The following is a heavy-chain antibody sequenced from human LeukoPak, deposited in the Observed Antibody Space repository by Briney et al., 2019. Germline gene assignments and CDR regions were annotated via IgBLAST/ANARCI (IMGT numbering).Heavy chain of an antibody. D-gene: IGHD6-13*01. CDR3: ARALDGAAAGTGAFDI. V-gene: IGHV1-69*02. CDR1: GGTFSSYT. CDR2: IIPILGIA. J-gene: IGHJ3*02. Sequence: ASVKVSCKASGGTFSSYTISWVREAPGQGLEWMGRIIPILGIANYAQKFQGRVTITADKSTSTAYMELSSLRSEDTAVYYCARALDGAAAGTGAFDIWGQGTMVTVSS.